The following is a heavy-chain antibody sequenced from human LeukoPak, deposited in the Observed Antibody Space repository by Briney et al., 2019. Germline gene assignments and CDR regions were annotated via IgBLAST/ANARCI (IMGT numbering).Heavy chain of an antibody. V-gene: IGHV3-11*01. D-gene: IGHD5-12*01. CDR1: GFTFSNPW. J-gene: IGHJ4*02. CDR2: ISSSGSTI. Sequence: AGGSLRLSCAASGFTFSNPWMSWVRQAPGKGLEWVSYISSSGSTIYYADSVKGRFTISRDNAKNSLYLQMNSLRAEDTAVYYCARDIVATNPTFDYWGQGTLVTVSS. CDR3: ARDIVATNPTFDY.